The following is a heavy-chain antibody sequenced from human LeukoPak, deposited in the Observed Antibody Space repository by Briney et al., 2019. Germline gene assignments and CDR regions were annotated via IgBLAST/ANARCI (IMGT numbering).Heavy chain of an antibody. Sequence: GGSLRLSCAASGFIFSNYSMNWVRQAPGKGLEWVAFIRYDGSNKYYADSVKGRFTISRDNSKNTLYLQMNSLRAEDTAVYYCAKQWELLDYWGQGTLVTVSS. V-gene: IGHV3-30*02. CDR3: AKQWELLDY. D-gene: IGHD1-26*01. CDR2: IRYDGSNK. CDR1: GFIFSNYS. J-gene: IGHJ4*02.